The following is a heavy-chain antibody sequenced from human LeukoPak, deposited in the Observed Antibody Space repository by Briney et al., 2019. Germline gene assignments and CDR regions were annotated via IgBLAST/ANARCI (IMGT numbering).Heavy chain of an antibody. J-gene: IGHJ4*02. Sequence: QPGGSLRLSCAASGFTFSSYAMNWVRQAPGKGLEWVSVISGSGGSTYYADSVKGRFTISRDNSKNTLYLQMNSLRAEDTAVYYCAKVRRFGEFLSEVDYWGQGTLVTISS. CDR2: ISGSGGST. D-gene: IGHD3-10*01. CDR3: AKVRRFGEFLSEVDY. V-gene: IGHV3-23*01. CDR1: GFTFSSYA.